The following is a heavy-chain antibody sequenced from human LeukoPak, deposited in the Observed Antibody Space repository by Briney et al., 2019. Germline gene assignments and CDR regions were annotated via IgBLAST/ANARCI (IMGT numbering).Heavy chain of an antibody. V-gene: IGHV3-48*04. CDR2: ISSSSGTI. J-gene: IGHJ4*02. CDR3: AKDIYGDYVYYCDY. CDR1: GFAFSDYT. Sequence: PGGSLRLSCAASGFAFSDYTMSWVRQAPGKGLEWVSCISSSSGTIYYAYSVKGRFTISRDNAKNSLYLQMNSLGAEDMALYYCAKDIYGDYVYYCDYWGQGTLVTVSS. D-gene: IGHD4-17*01.